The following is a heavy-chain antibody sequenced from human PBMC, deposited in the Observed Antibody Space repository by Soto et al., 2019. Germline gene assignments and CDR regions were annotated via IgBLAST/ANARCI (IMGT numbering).Heavy chain of an antibody. CDR1: GGSISSGDYY. J-gene: IGHJ6*02. D-gene: IGHD5-12*01. CDR2: IYYSGST. Sequence: SETLSLTCTVSGGSISSGDYYWSWIRQPPGKGLEWIGYIYYSGSTYYNPSLKSRVTISVDTSKNQFSLKLSSVTAADTAVYYCARGYSGYDFWARYYYYYGMDVWGQGTTVTVSS. CDR3: ARGYSGYDFWARYYYYYGMDV. V-gene: IGHV4-30-4*01.